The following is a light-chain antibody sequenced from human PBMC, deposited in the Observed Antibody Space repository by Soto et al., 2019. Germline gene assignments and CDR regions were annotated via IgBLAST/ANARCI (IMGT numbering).Light chain of an antibody. V-gene: IGLV2-14*01. CDR3: SSPAPRNTPLV. CDR1: SSDVGGYNF. Sequence: QSALTQPASVSGSPGQSITISCTGTSSDVGGYNFVSWYQQHPGKVPKLMIYEVSNRPSGVSNRFSGSKSGNTASLTISGLQGGDEAGYFCSSPAPRNTPLVFGTWTKLTVL. CDR2: EVS. J-gene: IGLJ1*01.